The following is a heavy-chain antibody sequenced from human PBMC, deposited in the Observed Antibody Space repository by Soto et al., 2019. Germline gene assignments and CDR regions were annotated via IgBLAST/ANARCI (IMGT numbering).Heavy chain of an antibody. CDR2: IYHSGST. CDR3: VRVRGYSYGGVDV. Sequence: SQTLSLTCGVSGYSISSGYYWGWIRQPPGKGLEWIGSIYHSGSTYYNPSLKSRVTISVDTSKNQFSLKLSSVTAADTAVYYCVRVRGYSYGGVDVWGQRTSDPVSS. J-gene: IGHJ6*02. D-gene: IGHD5-18*01. CDR1: GYSISSGYY. V-gene: IGHV4-38-2*01.